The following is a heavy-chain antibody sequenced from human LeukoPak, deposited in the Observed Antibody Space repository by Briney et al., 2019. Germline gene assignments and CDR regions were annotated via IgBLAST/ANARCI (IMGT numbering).Heavy chain of an antibody. CDR3: TNGLTMNPFDY. CDR1: GFTFSDYA. J-gene: IGHJ4*02. Sequence: GSLRLSCTTSGFTFSDYAMSWVRQTPGKGLEWVGFIRSKAYGGTTEYAASVKGRFTISRDDSTSIAYLQMNSLKTEDTAFYYCTNGLTMNPFDYWGQGTLVTVSS. CDR2: IRSKAYGGTT. D-gene: IGHD1-14*01. V-gene: IGHV3-49*04.